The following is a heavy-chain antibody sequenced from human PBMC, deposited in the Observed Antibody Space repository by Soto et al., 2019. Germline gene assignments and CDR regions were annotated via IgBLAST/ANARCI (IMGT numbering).Heavy chain of an antibody. D-gene: IGHD1-26*01. CDR3: ATQEVGGTYVYTFDP. J-gene: IGHJ5*02. Sequence: SETLSLTCTVPGGSITSSSYYWGWIRQPPGKGLEWIGSIYYSGSTYYNPSLKSRVTISVDTSKNQFSLKLSSVTAADTAVYYCATQEVGGTYVYTFDPWGQGTLVTVSS. V-gene: IGHV4-39*01. CDR1: GGSITSSSYY. CDR2: IYYSGST.